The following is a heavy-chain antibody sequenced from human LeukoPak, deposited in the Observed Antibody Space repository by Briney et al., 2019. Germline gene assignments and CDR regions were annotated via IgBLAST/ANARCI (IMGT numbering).Heavy chain of an antibody. CDR2: MNPNSGNT. CDR3: ARRGYSYGPYYFDY. V-gene: IGHV1-8*01. J-gene: IGHJ4*02. D-gene: IGHD5-18*01. CDR1: GYTFTSYD. Sequence: ASVKVSCKASGYTFTSYDINWVRQATGQGLEWMGWMNPNSGNTGYAQKFQGRVTMTRNTSISTAYMELSSLRSEDTAVYYCARRGYSYGPYYFDYWGQGTLVTVSS.